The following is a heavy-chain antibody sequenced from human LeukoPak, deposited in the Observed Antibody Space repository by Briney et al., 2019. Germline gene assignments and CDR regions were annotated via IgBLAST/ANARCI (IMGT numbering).Heavy chain of an antibody. J-gene: IGHJ4*02. Sequence: GGSLRLSCAASGFTFSSYAMHWVRQAPGKGLEWVAVISYDGSNKYYADSVKGRFTISRDNSKNTLYLQMNSLRAEDTAVYYCARNHLPNEYYFDYWGQGSLVTVSS. V-gene: IGHV3-30*04. CDR1: GFTFSSYA. D-gene: IGHD1-1*01. CDR2: ISYDGSNK. CDR3: ARNHLPNEYYFDY.